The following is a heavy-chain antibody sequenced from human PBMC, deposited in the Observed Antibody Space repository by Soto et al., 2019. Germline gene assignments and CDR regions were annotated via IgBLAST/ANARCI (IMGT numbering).Heavy chain of an antibody. D-gene: IGHD2-8*01. CDR2: IKSKTDGETT. CDR1: GFPFMNVW. CDR3: APLYEGHQCPIDY. J-gene: IGHJ4*02. V-gene: IGHV3-15*01. Sequence: GGSLRLSCTASGFPFMNVWMSWVRQAPGQGLEWLGRIKSKTDGETTEYAAPVKGRFSISRDDSKNTLFMQMNNLEIADTGTYYCAPLYEGHQCPIDYWGQGNLVTVSS.